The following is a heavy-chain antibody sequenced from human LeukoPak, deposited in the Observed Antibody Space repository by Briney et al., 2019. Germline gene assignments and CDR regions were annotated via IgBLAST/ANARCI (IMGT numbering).Heavy chain of an antibody. J-gene: IGHJ4*02. CDR3: ARSTYYYGSGELDY. CDR1: GGSFSGYY. Sequence: PSETLSLTCAVYGGSFSGYYWSWIRQPPGKGLEWIGEINHSGSTNYNPSLKSRVTISVDTSKNQFSLKLSSVTAADTAVYYCARSTYYYGSGELDYWGQGTLVTVSS. V-gene: IGHV4-34*01. CDR2: INHSGST. D-gene: IGHD3-10*01.